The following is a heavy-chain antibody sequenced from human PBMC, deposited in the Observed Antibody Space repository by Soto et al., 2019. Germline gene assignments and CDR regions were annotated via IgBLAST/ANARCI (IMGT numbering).Heavy chain of an antibody. Sequence: QVQLVQSGAEAKKPGSAVKVSCKTSGGTFSDYSISWVRQAPGQGLEWMGGIIPIFGTTNYAQRFQDRIAITADESTGTAYMELIILASEDTAVSSRANMRPPPGRDCIRISCSYYYIYGMDVWGQGTTVTVS. D-gene: IGHD2-2*01. CDR2: IIPIFGTT. V-gene: IGHV1-69*12. J-gene: IGHJ6*02. CDR1: GGTFSDYS. CDR3: ANMRPPPGRDCIRISCSYYYIYGMDV.